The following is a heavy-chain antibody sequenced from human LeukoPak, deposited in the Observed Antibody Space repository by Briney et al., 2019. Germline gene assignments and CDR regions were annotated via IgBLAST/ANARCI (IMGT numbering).Heavy chain of an antibody. J-gene: IGHJ1*01. D-gene: IGHD4-23*01. CDR2: ISSNGGST. CDR3: ASGDYGGNSEDFQH. V-gene: IGHV3-64*02. Sequence: GGSLRLSCAASGFTFSSYAMHWVRQAPGKGLEYVSAISSNGGSTYYADSVKGRFTISRDNSKNTLYLQMGSLRAEDTAVYYCASGDYGGNSEDFQHWGQGTLVTVSS. CDR1: GFTFSSYA.